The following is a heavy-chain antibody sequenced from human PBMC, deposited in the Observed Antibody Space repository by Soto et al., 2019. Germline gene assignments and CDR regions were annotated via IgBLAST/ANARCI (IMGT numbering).Heavy chain of an antibody. CDR2: IYPGDSDT. Sequence: SGYSFTSYWIGWVRQMPGKGLEWMGIIYPGDSDTRYSPSFQGQVTISADKSISTAYLQWSSLKASDTAMYYCARRGYYGSGNYGMDVWGQGTTVTVSS. D-gene: IGHD3-10*01. V-gene: IGHV5-51*01. CDR3: ARRGYYGSGNYGMDV. J-gene: IGHJ6*02. CDR1: GYSFTSYW.